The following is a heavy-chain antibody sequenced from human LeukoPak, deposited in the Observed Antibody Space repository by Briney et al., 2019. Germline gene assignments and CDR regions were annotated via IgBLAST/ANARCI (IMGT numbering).Heavy chain of an antibody. J-gene: IGHJ4*02. Sequence: SETLSLTCTVSGGSISSYYWSWIRQPPGMGLEWIGYLYYSGSTNYNPSLKSRVTISVDTSKNLFSLKLNSMTAADTAVYYCARGSGRYPYHFDYWGQGTLVTVSS. CDR2: LYYSGST. CDR3: ARGSGRYPYHFDY. CDR1: GGSISSYY. D-gene: IGHD1-26*01. V-gene: IGHV4-59*01.